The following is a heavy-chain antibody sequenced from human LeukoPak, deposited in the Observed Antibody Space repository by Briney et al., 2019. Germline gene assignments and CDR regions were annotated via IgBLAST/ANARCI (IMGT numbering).Heavy chain of an antibody. D-gene: IGHD6-13*01. V-gene: IGHV3-9*01. CDR1: GFIFDDYA. J-gene: IGHJ4*02. CDR2: ISWNSGTI. CDR3: AKAKASSHFDY. Sequence: GRSLRLSCAASGFIFDDYAMHWVRQAPGKGLEWVSGISWNSGTIAYADSVKGRFTISRDNAKNSLYLQMNSLGVEDTALYYCAKAKASSHFDYWGQGTLVTVSS.